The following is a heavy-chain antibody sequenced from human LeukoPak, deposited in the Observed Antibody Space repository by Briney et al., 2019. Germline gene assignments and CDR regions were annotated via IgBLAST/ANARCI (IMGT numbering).Heavy chain of an antibody. V-gene: IGHV3-30-3*01. CDR3: ARNLPDY. Sequence: PGRSLRLSCAASGFTFSSYAVHWVRQAPGKGLEWVAVISYDGSNKYYADSVKGRFTISRDNSKNTLYLQMNSLRAEDTAVYYCARNLPDYWGQGTLVTVSS. D-gene: IGHD5/OR15-5a*01. CDR1: GFTFSSYA. CDR2: ISYDGSNK. J-gene: IGHJ4*02.